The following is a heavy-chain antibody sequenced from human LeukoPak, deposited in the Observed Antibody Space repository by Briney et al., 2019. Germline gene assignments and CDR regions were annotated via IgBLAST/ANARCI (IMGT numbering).Heavy chain of an antibody. CDR2: ISYSGST. V-gene: IGHV4-59*01. D-gene: IGHD3-16*01. CDR3: ARVGRGDHTWGSYYYDH. J-gene: IGHJ4*02. CDR1: GDSLSSYH. Sequence: PSETLFLTCTVSGDSLSSYHWSWIRQPPGKGLEWIGYISYSGSTSYNPSLKSRVTISVDTSKNQFSLKLSSVTAADTAVYYCARVGRGDHTWGSYYYDHWGQGTLVTVSS.